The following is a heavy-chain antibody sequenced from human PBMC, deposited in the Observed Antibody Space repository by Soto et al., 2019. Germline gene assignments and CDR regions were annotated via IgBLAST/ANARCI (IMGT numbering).Heavy chain of an antibody. Sequence: PGGSLRLSCAASGFTFSSYAMSWVRQAPGKGLEWVSAISGSGGSTYYADSVKGRFTISRDNSKNTFFLQMNSLRAEDTAVYYCAKDLVPAGDWWFDPWGLGTLVTVSS. CDR1: GFTFSSYA. V-gene: IGHV3-23*01. J-gene: IGHJ5*02. D-gene: IGHD2-2*01. CDR2: ISGSGGST. CDR3: AKDLVPAGDWWFDP.